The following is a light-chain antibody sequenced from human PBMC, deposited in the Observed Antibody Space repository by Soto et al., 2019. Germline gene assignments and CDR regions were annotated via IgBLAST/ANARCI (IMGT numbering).Light chain of an antibody. V-gene: IGKV3-11*01. CDR3: QQRSNWPRT. Sequence: EIVLTQSPATLSLSPGEGATLSCSASQSVSSYLAWYRQKPGQAPRLLIYDASNRATGIPARFSGSGSGTDFTLTISSLEPEDFAVYYCQQRSNWPRTFGGGTKVDIK. CDR1: QSVSSY. CDR2: DAS. J-gene: IGKJ4*01.